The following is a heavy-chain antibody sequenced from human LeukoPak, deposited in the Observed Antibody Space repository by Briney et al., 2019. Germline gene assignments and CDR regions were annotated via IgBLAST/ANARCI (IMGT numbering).Heavy chain of an antibody. CDR1: GFTFSSSG. J-gene: IGHJ4*02. CDR3: TTDGYSSGWVDY. Sequence: PGGSLRLSCAASGFTFSSSGMHWVRQAPGKGLEWVGRIKSKTDGGTTDYAAPVKGRFTISRDDSKNTLYLQMNSLKTEDTAVYYCTTDGYSSGWVDYWGQGTLVTVSS. V-gene: IGHV3-15*01. CDR2: IKSKTDGGTT. D-gene: IGHD6-19*01.